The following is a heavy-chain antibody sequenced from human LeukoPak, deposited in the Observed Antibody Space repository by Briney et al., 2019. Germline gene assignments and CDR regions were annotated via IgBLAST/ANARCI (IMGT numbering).Heavy chain of an antibody. CDR1: GFTFSDYY. V-gene: IGHV3-11*01. D-gene: IGHD1-26*01. J-gene: IGHJ4*02. Sequence: PGGSLRLSFAASGFTFSDYYMSWIRQAPGKGLEWVSYISGSGAATYYADSVKGRFTISRDNPKDSLYLQLNSLRAEDTALYYCARVRGSYSADYWGQGTLVTVSS. CDR3: ARVRGSYSADY. CDR2: ISGSGAAT.